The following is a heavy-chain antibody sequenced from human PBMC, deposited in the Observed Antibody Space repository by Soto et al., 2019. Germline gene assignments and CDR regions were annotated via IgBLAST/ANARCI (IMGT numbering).Heavy chain of an antibody. CDR2: IYPSDSYT. J-gene: IGHJ6*02. Sequence: ESLKISCKGSGYSFSSYWINLVRQIPGKGLELVGRIYPSDSYTNYSPSFQGPVTISADKSISTAFLEWSSLKASDTAMYYCGGHLYWGSYSYGMDVWGQGTTVTVSS. D-gene: IGHD3-16*01. V-gene: IGHV5-10-1*01. CDR3: GGHLYWGSYSYGMDV. CDR1: GYSFSSYW.